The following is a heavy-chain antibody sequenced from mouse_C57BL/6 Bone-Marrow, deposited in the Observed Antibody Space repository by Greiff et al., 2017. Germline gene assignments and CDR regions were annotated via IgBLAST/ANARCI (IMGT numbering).Heavy chain of an antibody. CDR1: GYTFTSYW. CDR2: INPSNGGT. J-gene: IGHJ3*01. V-gene: IGHV1-53*01. CDR3: ARRSFAY. Sequence: QVQLQQPGPELVKPGASGYTFTSYWMHWVKQRPGQGLEWIGNINPSNGGTNYNEKFKSKATLTVDKSSSTAYMQLSSLTSEDSAVYYCARRSFAYWGQGTLVTVSA.